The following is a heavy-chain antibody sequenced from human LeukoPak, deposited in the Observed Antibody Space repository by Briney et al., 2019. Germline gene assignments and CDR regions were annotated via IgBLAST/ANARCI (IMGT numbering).Heavy chain of an antibody. Sequence: PSETLSLTCSVSGYSISSGYFWGWIRQPPGTGLEWIGSNLHSGSTYYNPSLKSRVTISVDTSKNQFSLKLRSVTAADTAVYYCARSYQDDVMAGYYYYYYMDVWGKGTTVAVSS. CDR1: GYSISSGYF. V-gene: IGHV4-38-2*02. CDR3: ARSYQDDVMAGYYYYYYMDV. CDR2: NLHSGST. J-gene: IGHJ6*03. D-gene: IGHD5-24*01.